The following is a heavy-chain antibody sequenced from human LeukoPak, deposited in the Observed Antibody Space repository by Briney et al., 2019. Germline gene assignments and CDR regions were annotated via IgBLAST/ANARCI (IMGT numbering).Heavy chain of an antibody. CDR3: ARAPILHYYDSSGYHTTYYFDY. CDR2: IYYSGST. J-gene: IGHJ4*02. CDR1: GGSISSYY. Sequence: SETLSLTCTVSGGSISSYYWSWIRQPPGKGLEWIGYIYYSGSTNYNPSLKSRVTISVDTPKNQFSLKLSSVTAADTAVYYCARAPILHYYDSSGYHTTYYFDYWGQGTLVTVSS. V-gene: IGHV4-59*01. D-gene: IGHD3-22*01.